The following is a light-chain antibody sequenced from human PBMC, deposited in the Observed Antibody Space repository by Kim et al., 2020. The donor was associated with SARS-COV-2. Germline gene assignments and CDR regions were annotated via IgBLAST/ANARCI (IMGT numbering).Light chain of an antibody. CDR1: SSGVGGYNY. J-gene: IGLJ1*01. CDR3: SSYTSSSTYV. V-gene: IGLV2-14*03. Sequence: GQSITISCKGTSSGVGGYNYVSWDQQHPGKAPKLMIYDVSNRPSGVSNRCSGSKSGNTASLTISGLQAEDEADYYCSSYTSSSTYVFGTGTKVTVL. CDR2: DVS.